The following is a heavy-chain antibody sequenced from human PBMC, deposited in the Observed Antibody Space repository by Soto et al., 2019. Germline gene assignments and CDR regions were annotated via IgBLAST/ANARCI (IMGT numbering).Heavy chain of an antibody. CDR2: INRGGST. CDR3: ARTTGYCSRGRCYADLDY. D-gene: IGHD2-15*01. V-gene: IGHV4-34*01. CDR1: GGSFSGYS. J-gene: IGHJ4*02. Sequence: QVQLQQWGAGLLKPSETLSLTCAVYGGSFSGYSWSWIRQPPGKGLEWIGEINRGGSTNYNPSLRSRVTISVDTSKTQFSRKLSSVTAADTAVYYCARTTGYCSRGRCYADLDYWGQGTLVTVSS.